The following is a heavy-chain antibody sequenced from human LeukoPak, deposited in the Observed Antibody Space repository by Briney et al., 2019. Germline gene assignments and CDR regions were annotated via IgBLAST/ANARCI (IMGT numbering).Heavy chain of an antibody. J-gene: IGHJ2*01. Sequence: SETLSLTCTVSGGSISSYYWSWIRQPAGKGLEWIGRIYTSGSTNYNPSLKNRVTMSVDTSKNQCSRKLSSVTAADTAVYSCARVRDSRGYYLGIGYFDLWGRGTLVTVSS. V-gene: IGHV4-4*07. D-gene: IGHD3-22*01. CDR1: GGSISSYY. CDR2: IYTSGST. CDR3: ARVRDSRGYYLGIGYFDL.